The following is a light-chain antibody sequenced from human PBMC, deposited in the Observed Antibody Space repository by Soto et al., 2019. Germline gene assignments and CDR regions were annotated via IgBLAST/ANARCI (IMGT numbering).Light chain of an antibody. CDR3: HHYSNWILT. J-gene: IGKJ4*01. CDR2: GAS. CDR1: QSVSSN. Sequence: EMVMTPSPATQSVSPGERATLSCRASQSVSSNLAWYQQKPGQAPRLLIYGASTRATGIPARFSGSGSGTEFTLIISSLQSEDFAVYYCHHYSNWILTFGGGTKVEI. V-gene: IGKV3-15*01.